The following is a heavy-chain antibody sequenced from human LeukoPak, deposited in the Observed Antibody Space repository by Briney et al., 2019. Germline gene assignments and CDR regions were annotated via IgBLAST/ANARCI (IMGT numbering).Heavy chain of an antibody. Sequence: PGGSLRLSCAASGFTFSSYSMNWVRQAPGKGLEWVSYISSSSSTIYYADSVKGRFTISRDNAKNSLYLQMNSLRAEDTAVYYCAREEPGPETKPSVRGIYHYWGQGTLVTVSS. CDR2: ISSSSSTI. CDR1: GFTFSSYS. D-gene: IGHD1-1*01. CDR3: AREEPGPETKPSVRGIYHY. V-gene: IGHV3-48*01. J-gene: IGHJ4*02.